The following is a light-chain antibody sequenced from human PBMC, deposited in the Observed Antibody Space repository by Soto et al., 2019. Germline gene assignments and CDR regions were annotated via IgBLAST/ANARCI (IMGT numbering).Light chain of an antibody. V-gene: IGKV3D-15*01. CDR1: QSVSSN. J-gene: IGKJ4*01. CDR2: GAS. Sequence: EIVMTQSPATLSVSPGERATLSCRASQSVSSNLAWYQQKPGQAPRLLIYGASTRATGIPARFSGSRSGTEFTLPISSLQSEDFALYYCQQYNNWPALTFGGGTKVEIK. CDR3: QQYNNWPALT.